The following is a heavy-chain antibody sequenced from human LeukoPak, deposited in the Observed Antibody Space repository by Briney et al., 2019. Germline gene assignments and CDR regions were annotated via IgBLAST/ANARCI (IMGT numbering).Heavy chain of an antibody. CDR1: GFTFSSYG. V-gene: IGHV3-30*18. Sequence: SGGSLRLSCAASGFTFSSYGMHWVRQAPGKGLEWVAVISYDGSNKYYADSVKGRFTISRDNSKNTLYLQMNSLRAEDTAVYCCAKGLSAFTIFGVVTNFDYWGQGTLVTVSS. J-gene: IGHJ4*02. D-gene: IGHD3-3*01. CDR3: AKGLSAFTIFGVVTNFDY. CDR2: ISYDGSNK.